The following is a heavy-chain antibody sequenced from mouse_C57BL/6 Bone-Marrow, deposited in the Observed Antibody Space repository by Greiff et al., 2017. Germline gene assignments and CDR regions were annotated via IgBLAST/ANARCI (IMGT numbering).Heavy chain of an antibody. V-gene: IGHV1-19*01. CDR1: GYTFTDYY. Sequence: VHVKQSGPVLVKPGASVKMSCKASGYTFTDYYMNWVKQSHGKSLEWIGVINPYNGGTSYNQKFKGKATLTVDKSSSTAYMELNSLTSEDSAVYYCARDWDNYWGQGTTLTVSS. CDR2: INPYNGGT. J-gene: IGHJ2*01. CDR3: ARDWDNY. D-gene: IGHD4-1*01.